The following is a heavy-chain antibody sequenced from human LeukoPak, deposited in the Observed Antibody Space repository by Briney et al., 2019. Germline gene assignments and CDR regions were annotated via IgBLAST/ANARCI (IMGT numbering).Heavy chain of an antibody. CDR3: AFSGYCTNGVCSYRFDY. D-gene: IGHD2-8*01. J-gene: IGHJ4*02. Sequence: ASVKVSCKASGYTFTGYYMHWVRQAPGQGLEWMGWINPNSGGTNYAQKFQGRVTMTRDTSISTAYMELSRLRSDDTAVYYCAFSGYCTNGVCSYRFDYRGQGTLVTVSS. CDR2: INPNSGGT. V-gene: IGHV1-2*02. CDR1: GYTFTGYY.